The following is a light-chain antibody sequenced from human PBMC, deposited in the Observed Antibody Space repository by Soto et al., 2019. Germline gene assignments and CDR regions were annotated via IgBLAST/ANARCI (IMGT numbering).Light chain of an antibody. CDR3: QQYNSYFWT. Sequence: IQMTQSPSSLSASVGDRVTIICRASQGISSDLGWYQQRPGKAPKLLIYATSSLQSGVPSRFSGSGSGTEFTLTLSSLQPDDFATYSCQQYNSYFWTFGQGTKV. J-gene: IGKJ1*01. CDR2: ATS. V-gene: IGKV1-17*01. CDR1: QGISSD.